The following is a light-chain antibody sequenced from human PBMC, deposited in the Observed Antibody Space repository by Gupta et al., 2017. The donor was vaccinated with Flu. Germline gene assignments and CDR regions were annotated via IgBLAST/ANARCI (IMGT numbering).Light chain of an antibody. J-gene: IGLJ3*02. CDR2: DDG. Sequence: SYALTQPPSVSVAPGPTARIAWGGNNIGPKSGHWYPPKPGQAPVLVVYDDGNRRSGSPERFSGSHSGNTATLTISRVEAGEEADYYCQVWDGGSYHPCMFGGGTKLTVL. V-gene: IGLV3-21*02. CDR3: QVWDGGSYHPCM. CDR1: NIGPKS.